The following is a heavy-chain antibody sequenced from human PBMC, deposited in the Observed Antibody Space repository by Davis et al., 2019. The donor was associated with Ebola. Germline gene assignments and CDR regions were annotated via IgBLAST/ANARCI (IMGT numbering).Heavy chain of an antibody. D-gene: IGHD4-11*01. J-gene: IGHJ4*02. Sequence: ASVKVSCKASGYAFSDYSMHWVRQAPGQGLEWMGWINPHSGGTSYAQKFQGRVTMTRDTSISTAYMELSRLRSDDTAVYYCARGAEPAPMSYRNYADYLDYWGQGALVTVSS. V-gene: IGHV1-2*02. CDR3: ARGAEPAPMSYRNYADYLDY. CDR1: GYAFSDYS. CDR2: INPHSGGT.